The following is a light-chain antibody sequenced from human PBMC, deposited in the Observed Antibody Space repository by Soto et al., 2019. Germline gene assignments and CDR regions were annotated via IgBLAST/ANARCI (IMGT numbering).Light chain of an antibody. CDR3: QQSSSTPQT. CDR2: VAS. Sequence: DIQMTQSPSSLSASVGDRVTITCRASQSISSYLSWYQQKPGKAPKLLINVASTLQSGVPSRFSGSGSGTDFTPAISSLQPEDFATYYCQQSSSTPQTFGGGTKVDIK. J-gene: IGKJ4*01. CDR1: QSISSY. V-gene: IGKV1-39*01.